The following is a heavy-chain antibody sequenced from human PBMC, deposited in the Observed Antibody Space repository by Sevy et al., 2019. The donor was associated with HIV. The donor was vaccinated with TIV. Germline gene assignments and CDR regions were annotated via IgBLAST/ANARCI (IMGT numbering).Heavy chain of an antibody. V-gene: IGHV3-66*01. CDR3: ARDRYYDASGYYYYYYGLDV. J-gene: IGHJ6*02. CDR2: IYSGGST. CDR1: EFSVTDNY. Sequence: GGSLRLSCAASEFSVTDNYMSWVRQAPGKGLEWVSTIYSGGSTFYAESVKGRFTISRDNSKNTMYLHMNSLRAEDTAVYYCARDRYYDASGYYYYYYGLDVWGQGTTVTVSS. D-gene: IGHD3-22*01.